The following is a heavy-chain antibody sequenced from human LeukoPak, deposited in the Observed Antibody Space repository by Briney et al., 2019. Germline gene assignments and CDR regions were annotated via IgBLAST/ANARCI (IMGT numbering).Heavy chain of an antibody. CDR2: ISYDGSNK. Sequence: GGSLRLSCAASGFTFSSYGMHWVRQAPGKGLEWVAVISYDGSNKYYADSVKGRFTISRDNSKNTLYLQMNSLRAEDTAVYYCARVGDSSSWQDDAFDIWGQGTMVTVSS. J-gene: IGHJ3*02. CDR3: ARVGDSSSWQDDAFDI. V-gene: IGHV3-30*19. D-gene: IGHD6-13*01. CDR1: GFTFSSYG.